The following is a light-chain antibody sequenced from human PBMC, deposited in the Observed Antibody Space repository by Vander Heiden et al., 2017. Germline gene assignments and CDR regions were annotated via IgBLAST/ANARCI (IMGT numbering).Light chain of an antibody. CDR3: QQSYSTPFT. J-gene: IGKJ3*01. V-gene: IGKV1-39*01. CDR1: QSISSY. Sequence: DIPMPQPPSSRSASVGDRVTITCRASQSISSYLKWYQQKPGKAPKLLIYAASSLQSGVPSRFSGSGSGTDFTLTISSLQPEDFATYYCQQSYSTPFTFGPGTKVDIK. CDR2: AAS.